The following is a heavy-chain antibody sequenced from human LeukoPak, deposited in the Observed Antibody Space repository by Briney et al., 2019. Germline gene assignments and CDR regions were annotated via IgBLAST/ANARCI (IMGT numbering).Heavy chain of an antibody. Sequence: PGGSLRLSCAASGFTFSSYWMHWVRQAPGKGLEWVSAISGSGGSTYYADSVKGRFTISRDNSKNTLYLQMNSLRAEDTAVYYCASVYYYGSGRFYYYYYMDVWGKGTTVTISS. J-gene: IGHJ6*03. CDR3: ASVYYYGSGRFYYYYYMDV. CDR2: ISGSGGST. CDR1: GFTFSSYW. V-gene: IGHV3-23*01. D-gene: IGHD3-10*01.